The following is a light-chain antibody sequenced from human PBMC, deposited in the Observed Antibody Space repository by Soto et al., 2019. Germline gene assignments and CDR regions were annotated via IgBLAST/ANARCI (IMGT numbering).Light chain of an antibody. J-gene: IGLJ3*02. CDR2: KTD. Sequence: QSVLTQPPSASGTPGQRVTIYCSGSHSNIGTKAVKWFQQVPGAAPKSLIYKTDQRPSGVPDRFSGSKSGTSASLAISGLQPEDEADYYCASWDDSLNGVVFGGGTKVTVL. CDR1: HSNIGTKA. CDR3: ASWDDSLNGVV. V-gene: IGLV1-44*01.